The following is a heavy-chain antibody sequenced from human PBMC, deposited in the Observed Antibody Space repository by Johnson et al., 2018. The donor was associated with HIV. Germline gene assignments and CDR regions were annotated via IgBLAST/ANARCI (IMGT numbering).Heavy chain of an antibody. Sequence: VQLVESGGGLVQPGGSLRLSCAASGFTFSSYWMHWVRQAPGTGLVWVSRINSDGSSTSYADSVKGRFSISSENVKNSLYLQMNNLRAGDTAVYFCARESRDGPNLRAFDIWGQGTTVIVSS. CDR3: ARESRDGPNLRAFDI. J-gene: IGHJ3*02. V-gene: IGHV3-74*01. CDR2: INSDGSST. CDR1: GFTFSSYW. D-gene: IGHD5-24*01.